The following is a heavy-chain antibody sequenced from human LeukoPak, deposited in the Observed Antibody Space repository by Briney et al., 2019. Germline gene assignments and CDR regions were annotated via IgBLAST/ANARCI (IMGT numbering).Heavy chain of an antibody. CDR1: GFTFSIYA. J-gene: IGHJ4*02. CDR3: AKGSGYDSLGY. V-gene: IGHV3-23*01. Sequence: GGSLRLSCAASGFTFSIYAMTWVRQAPGKGLEWVSVITGSGGSTYYADSVKGRFTISRDNSKNVLYLQMNSLRVEDTAIYYCAKGSGYDSLGYWGQGTLVTVSS. D-gene: IGHD5-12*01. CDR2: ITGSGGST.